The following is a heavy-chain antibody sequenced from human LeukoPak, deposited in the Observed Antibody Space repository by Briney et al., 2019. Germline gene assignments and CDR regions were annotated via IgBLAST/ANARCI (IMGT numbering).Heavy chain of an antibody. Sequence: GGSLRLSCAASGFTFSSYAMSWVRQAPGKGLEWVSAISGSGGSTYYADSVKGRFTISRDNPKNTLYLQMNSLRAEDTAVYYCAKAVGYCSGGSCYHLIDYWGQGTLVTVSS. CDR1: GFTFSSYA. D-gene: IGHD2-15*01. CDR3: AKAVGYCSGGSCYHLIDY. CDR2: ISGSGGST. J-gene: IGHJ4*02. V-gene: IGHV3-23*01.